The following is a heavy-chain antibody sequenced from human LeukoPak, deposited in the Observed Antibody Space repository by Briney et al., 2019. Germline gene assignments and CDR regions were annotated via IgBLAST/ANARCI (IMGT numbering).Heavy chain of an antibody. CDR3: ARGNDDYGDYGFDY. Sequence: GGSLRLSCAASGFTFSSYWMSWVRQAPGKGLEWVANIKQDGSEKYYVDSVKGRFTISRDNAKNSLYLQMNSLRAEDTAVYYCARGNDDYGDYGFDYWGQGTLVTVS. CDR2: IKQDGSEK. D-gene: IGHD4-17*01. V-gene: IGHV3-7*05. CDR1: GFTFSSYW. J-gene: IGHJ4*02.